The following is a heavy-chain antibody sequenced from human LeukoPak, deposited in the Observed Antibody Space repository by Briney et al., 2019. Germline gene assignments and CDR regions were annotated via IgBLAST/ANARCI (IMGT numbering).Heavy chain of an antibody. CDR3: ARHAGGPYSSSWYWFDP. CDR1: GGSISSYY. D-gene: IGHD6-13*01. V-gene: IGHV4-59*08. Sequence: SETLSLTCTVSGGSISSYYWSWIRQPPGKGLEWIGYIYYSGSTNYNPSLKSRVTISVDTSKSQFSLKLSSVTAADTAVYYCARHAGGPYSSSWYWFDPWGQGTLVTVSS. J-gene: IGHJ5*02. CDR2: IYYSGST.